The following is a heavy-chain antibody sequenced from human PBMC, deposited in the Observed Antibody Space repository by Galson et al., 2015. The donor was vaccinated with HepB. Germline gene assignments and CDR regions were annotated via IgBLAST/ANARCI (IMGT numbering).Heavy chain of an antibody. J-gene: IGHJ4*02. D-gene: IGHD3-16*01. CDR3: ARHRNMITFGGV. CDR2: ISSSSSYT. V-gene: IGHV3-11*03. CDR1: GFTFSDYY. Sequence: SLRLSCAASGFTFSDYYMSWIRQAPGKGLEWVSYISSSSSYTNYADSVKGRFTISRDNAKNSLYLQINSLRAEDTAVYYCARHRNMITFGGVWGQGTLVTVSS.